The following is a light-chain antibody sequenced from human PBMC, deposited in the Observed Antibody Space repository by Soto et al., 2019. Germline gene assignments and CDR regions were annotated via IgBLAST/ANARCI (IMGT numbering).Light chain of an antibody. V-gene: IGKV3-15*01. CDR3: QQYNNWPRT. CDR1: QSVSSN. CDR2: GAS. J-gene: IGKJ2*01. Sequence: EIVMTQSPATLSVSPGERATLSCRASQSVSSNLAWYQQKPGQAPRLLIYGASTRATGIPARFSGSGYGPEFTLPISSLQSEDCEVYYCQQYNNWPRTFGQGTKLEIK.